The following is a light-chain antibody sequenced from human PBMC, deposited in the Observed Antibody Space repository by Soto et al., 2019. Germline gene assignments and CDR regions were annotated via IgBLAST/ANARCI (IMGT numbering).Light chain of an antibody. Sequence: ILLTQSPGTLSLSPGQRATLSCRTREPVSEDQLAWYQQKPGQAPRLVIFAVSIRAPGIPDRFSGSGSGADFTLTINRLEREDFAVYYCQQYGSSRWPFGQGTKVEI. CDR1: EPVSEDQ. V-gene: IGKV3-20*01. CDR2: AVS. J-gene: IGKJ1*01. CDR3: QQYGSSRWP.